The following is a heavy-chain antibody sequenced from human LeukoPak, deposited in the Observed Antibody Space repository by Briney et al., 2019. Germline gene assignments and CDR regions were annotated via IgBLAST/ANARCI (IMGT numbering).Heavy chain of an antibody. CDR1: GGSISSYY. D-gene: IGHD2-2*01. J-gene: IGHJ2*01. CDR3: ARPSGYCSSTSCSLGHFDL. CDR2: IYYSGST. Sequence: PSETLSLTCTVSGGSISSYYWSWIRQPPGKGLEWIGYIYYSGSTNYNPSLKSRVTISVDTSKNQFSLKLSSVTAADTAVYYCARPSGYCSSTSCSLGHFDLWGRGTLVTVSS. V-gene: IGHV4-59*01.